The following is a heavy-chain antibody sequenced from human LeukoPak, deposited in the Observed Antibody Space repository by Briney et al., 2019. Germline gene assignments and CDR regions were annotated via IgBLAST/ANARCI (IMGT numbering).Heavy chain of an antibody. D-gene: IGHD2-15*01. CDR1: GYTFTTYG. Sequence: ASVKVSCKASGYTFTTYGISWVRQAPGQGLEWMGWISTYNGNTNYAQNLQGRVTMTTDTSTSTAHMELRSLRSDDTAVYYCARDLGRRCSGGSCNYYSNYMDVWGKGTTVTVSS. CDR3: ARDLGRRCSGGSCNYYSNYMDV. CDR2: ISTYNGNT. V-gene: IGHV1-18*01. J-gene: IGHJ6*03.